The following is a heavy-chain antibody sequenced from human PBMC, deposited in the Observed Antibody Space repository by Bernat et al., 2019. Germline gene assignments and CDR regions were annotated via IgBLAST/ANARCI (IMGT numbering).Heavy chain of an antibody. CDR1: GFTFDDYT. D-gene: IGHD3-16*02. CDR3: AKDKVSGRLHLGELSLFPDY. Sequence: EVQLVESGGVVVQPGGSLRLSCAASGFTFDDYTMHWVRQAPGKGLEWVSLISWDGGSTYYADSVKGRFTISRDNSKNSLYLQMNSLRTEDTALYYCAKDKVSGRLHLGELSLFPDYWGQGTLVTVSS. J-gene: IGHJ4*02. V-gene: IGHV3-43*01. CDR2: ISWDGGST.